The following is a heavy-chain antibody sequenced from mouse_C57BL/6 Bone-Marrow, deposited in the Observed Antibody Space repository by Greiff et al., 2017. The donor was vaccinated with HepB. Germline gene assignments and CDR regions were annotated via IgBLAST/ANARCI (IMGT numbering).Heavy chain of an antibody. V-gene: IGHV1-80*01. CDR1: GFAFSSYW. CDR3: ARGTY. Sequence: VHLVESGAELVKPGASVKISCKASGFAFSSYWVHWVKQRPGKGLEWIGQIYPGDGDTNYNGKFKGQATLTADKSSSTAYMTLSSLTSEDSAVYFCARGTYWGQGTLVTVSA. CDR2: IYPGDGDT. J-gene: IGHJ3*01.